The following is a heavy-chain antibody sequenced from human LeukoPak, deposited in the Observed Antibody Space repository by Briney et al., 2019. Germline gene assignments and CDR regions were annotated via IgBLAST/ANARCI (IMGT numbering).Heavy chain of an antibody. V-gene: IGHV4-39*01. J-gene: IGHJ4*02. CDR2: IYYSGST. D-gene: IGHD6-19*01. Sequence: SETLSLTCTVSGGSISSYYWGWIRQPPGKGLEWIGSIYYSGSTYYNPSLKSRVTISVDTSKNQFSLKLSSVTAADTAVYYCARPGIAVAGKEGIDYWGQGTLVTVSS. CDR3: ARPGIAVAGKEGIDY. CDR1: GGSISSYY.